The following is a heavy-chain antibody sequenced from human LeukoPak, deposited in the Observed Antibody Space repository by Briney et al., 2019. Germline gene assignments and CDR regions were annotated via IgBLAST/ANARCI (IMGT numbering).Heavy chain of an antibody. D-gene: IGHD3-22*01. CDR1: GFTFSSYA. CDR2: ISGSDGST. Sequence: PGGSLRLSCAASGFTFSSYAMSWVRQAPGKGLEWVSAISGSDGSTYYADSVKGRFTISRDNSKNTLYLQMNSLRAEDTAVYYCAKESQHYYDSSGYGYWGQGTLVTVSS. CDR3: AKESQHYYDSSGYGY. J-gene: IGHJ4*02. V-gene: IGHV3-23*01.